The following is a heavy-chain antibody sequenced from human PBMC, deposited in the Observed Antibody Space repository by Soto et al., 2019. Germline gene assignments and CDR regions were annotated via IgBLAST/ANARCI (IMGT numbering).Heavy chain of an antibody. J-gene: IGHJ3*02. Sequence: QVQLVQSGAEVKKPGASVKVSCKASGYTFTSYDINWVRQATGQGLEWMGWMNPNSGNTGYAQKFLGRVTMTRNTPIATAYMELSSLRSEDTAVYYCARGINYYDSGDDAFDIWGQGTMVTVSS. CDR3: ARGINYYDSGDDAFDI. V-gene: IGHV1-8*01. D-gene: IGHD3-10*01. CDR1: GYTFTSYD. CDR2: MNPNSGNT.